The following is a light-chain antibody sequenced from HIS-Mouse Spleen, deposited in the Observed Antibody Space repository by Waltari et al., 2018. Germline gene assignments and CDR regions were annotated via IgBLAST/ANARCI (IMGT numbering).Light chain of an antibody. Sequence: DIQLTQSPSFLSASVGDRVTITCRASQGISSYLAWYQQKPGKAPKLLSYAASTLQSGVPSRFRGSGSGTEFTLTISSLQPEDFATYYCQQLNSYPPTFGQGTKVEIK. J-gene: IGKJ1*01. CDR1: QGISSY. CDR3: QQLNSYPPT. CDR2: AAS. V-gene: IGKV1-9*01.